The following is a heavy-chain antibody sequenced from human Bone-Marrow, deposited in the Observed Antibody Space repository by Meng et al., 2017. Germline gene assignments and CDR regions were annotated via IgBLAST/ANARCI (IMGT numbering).Heavy chain of an antibody. CDR3: ARVPSLYWSGYYTGNCFDP. D-gene: IGHD3-3*01. CDR1: GGTFSSYA. V-gene: IGHV1-69*13. J-gene: IGHJ5*02. Sequence: SVKVSCKASGGTFSSYAISWVRQAPGQGLEWMGGIIPIFGTANYAQKFQGRVTITADESTSTAYMELSSLRSEDTAVYYCARVPSLYWSGYYTGNCFDPWGQGTLVTVSS. CDR2: IIPIFGTA.